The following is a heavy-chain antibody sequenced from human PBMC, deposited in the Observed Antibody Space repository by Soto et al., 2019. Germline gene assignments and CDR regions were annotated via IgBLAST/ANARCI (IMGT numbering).Heavy chain of an antibody. CDR3: AKDNRVVEVVVAAIDY. V-gene: IGHV3-23*01. Sequence: GGSLKIACAAYGLTLSTYAMTSVRQAPDHGLEWVSAISGSGGSTYYADSVKGRFTISRDNSKITLYLQMNSLRAEDTAVYYCAKDNRVVEVVVAAIDYWGQGTLVTVSS. CDR2: ISGSGGST. CDR1: GLTLSTYA. J-gene: IGHJ4*02. D-gene: IGHD2-15*01.